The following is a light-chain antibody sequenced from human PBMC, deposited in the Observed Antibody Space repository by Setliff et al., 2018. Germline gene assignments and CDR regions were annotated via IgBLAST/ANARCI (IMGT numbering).Light chain of an antibody. CDR2: XVS. CDR3: TSYTSSRTYV. J-gene: IGLJ1*01. Sequence: QSALTQPASVSGSPGQSITISCTGTSSDGGGXXXXXXXXXXXXXXXXLMXXXVSDRPSGVSNRFSGSKSGNTASLTISGLQAEDGADYYCTSYTSSRTYVFGTGTKVTV. V-gene: IGLV2-14*01. CDR1: SSDGGGXXX.